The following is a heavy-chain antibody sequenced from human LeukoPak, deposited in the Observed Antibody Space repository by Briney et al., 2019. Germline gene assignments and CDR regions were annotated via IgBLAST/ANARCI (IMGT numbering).Heavy chain of an antibody. Sequence: PSETLSLTCAVYGGSFSNYFWSWIRQPPGKGLEWIGEINHSGSTNYNPSLKSRVTISVDTSKNQFSLELSSVTAADTAVYYCASLYSSSWLIYYYYGMDVWGQGTTVTVSS. D-gene: IGHD6-13*01. CDR1: GGSFSNYF. CDR3: ASLYSSSWLIYYYYGMDV. CDR2: INHSGST. V-gene: IGHV4-34*01. J-gene: IGHJ6*02.